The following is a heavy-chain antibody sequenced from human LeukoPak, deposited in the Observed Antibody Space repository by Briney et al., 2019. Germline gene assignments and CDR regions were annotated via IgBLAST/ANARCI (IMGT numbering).Heavy chain of an antibody. D-gene: IGHD5-18*01. CDR1: GFTFSSYG. CDR3: ARDRSGYSYGFFDY. Sequence: GGSLRLSCATSGFTFSSYGLHWVRQAPGKGLELVAVIWYDGSKKHYADSVKGRFTISRDNSKNTLYLQMNSLRAEDTAVYYCARDRSGYSYGFFDYWGQGTLVTVSS. J-gene: IGHJ4*02. CDR2: IWYDGSKK. V-gene: IGHV3-30*19.